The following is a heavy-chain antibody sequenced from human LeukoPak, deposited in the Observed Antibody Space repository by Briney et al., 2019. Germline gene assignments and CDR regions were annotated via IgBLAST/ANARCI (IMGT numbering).Heavy chain of an antibody. CDR2: ISTFGSTI. J-gene: IGHJ4*02. CDR3: AKVLVLVSANRYYFDY. CDR1: GFTFSTYS. Sequence: GGSLRLSCAASGFTFSTYSMNWIRQAPGKGLEWDSYISTFGSTIYYADSVKGRFTISRDNAKKSLYLQMNSLRAEDTAVYYCAKVLVLVSANRYYFDYWGQGTLVTVSS. D-gene: IGHD2-15*01. V-gene: IGHV3-48*04.